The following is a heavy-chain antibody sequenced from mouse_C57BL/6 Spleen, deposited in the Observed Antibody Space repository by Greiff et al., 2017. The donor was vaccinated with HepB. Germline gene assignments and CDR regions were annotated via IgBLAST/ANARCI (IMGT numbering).Heavy chain of an antibody. J-gene: IGHJ2*01. D-gene: IGHD1-1*02. Sequence: QVQLQQPGAELVRPGSSVKLSCKASGYTFTSYWMDWVKQRPGQGLEWIGNIYPSDSETHYNQKFKDKATLTVDKSSSTAYMQLSSLTSEDSAVYYCARSLWGCDYWGQGTTLTVSS. V-gene: IGHV1-61*01. CDR2: IYPSDSET. CDR3: ARSLWGCDY. CDR1: GYTFTSYW.